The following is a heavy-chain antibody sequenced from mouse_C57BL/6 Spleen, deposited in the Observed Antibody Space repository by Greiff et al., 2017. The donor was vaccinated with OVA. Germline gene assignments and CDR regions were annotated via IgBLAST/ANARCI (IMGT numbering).Heavy chain of an antibody. Sequence: EVQLVESGGGLVKPGGSLKLSCAASGFTFSSYTMSWVRQTPEKRLEWVATISGGGGNTYYPDSVKGRFTISRDNAKNTLYLQMSSLRSEDTALYYCARDYGSSYEEAWFAYWGQGTLVTVSA. CDR2: ISGGGGNT. CDR1: GFTFSSYT. J-gene: IGHJ3*01. D-gene: IGHD1-1*01. CDR3: ARDYGSSYEEAWFAY. V-gene: IGHV5-9*01.